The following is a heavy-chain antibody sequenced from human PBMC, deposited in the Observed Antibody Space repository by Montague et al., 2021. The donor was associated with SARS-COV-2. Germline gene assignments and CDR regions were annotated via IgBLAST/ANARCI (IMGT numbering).Heavy chain of an antibody. CDR1: GFTFSSYE. V-gene: IGHV3-48*03. Sequence: SLRLSCAASGFTFSSYEMNWVRQAPGKGLEWVSYMSSSGSTIYYADSVKGRFTISRDNAKNSLYLQMNSLRVEDTTVYYCARGASDWLLWGYGMDVWGQGTTVTVSS. J-gene: IGHJ6*02. CDR2: MSSSGSTI. CDR3: ARGASDWLLWGYGMDV. D-gene: IGHD3/OR15-3a*01.